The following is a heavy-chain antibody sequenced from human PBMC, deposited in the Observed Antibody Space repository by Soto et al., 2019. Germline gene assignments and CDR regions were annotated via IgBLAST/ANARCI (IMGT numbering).Heavy chain of an antibody. CDR2: IKSKTDGGTT. CDR3: LVAPGFFYYYYYMDV. Sequence: GGSLRLSCAASGFTFSNAWMSWVRQAPGKGLEWVGRIKSKTDGGTTDYAAPVKGRFTISRDDSKNTLYLQMNSLKTEDTAVYYCLVAPGFFYYYYYMDVWGKGTTVTVSS. V-gene: IGHV3-15*01. D-gene: IGHD2-2*01. CDR1: GFTFSNAW. J-gene: IGHJ6*03.